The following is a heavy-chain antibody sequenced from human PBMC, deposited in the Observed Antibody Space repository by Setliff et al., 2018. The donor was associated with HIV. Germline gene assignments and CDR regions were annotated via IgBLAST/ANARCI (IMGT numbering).Heavy chain of an antibody. V-gene: IGHV3-48*01. D-gene: IGHD2-8*02. CDR1: GITFSSYA. J-gene: IGHJ4*02. CDR2: ISSSSTTV. CDR3: ARELCTGGYCYSDY. Sequence: PGGSLRLSCAASGITFSSYAMSWVRQAPGKGLEWVSYISSSSTTVYYADSVKGRFTISRDNAKNSLYLQMNSLRAEDTAVFYRARELCTGGYCYSDYWGQGTLVTVSS.